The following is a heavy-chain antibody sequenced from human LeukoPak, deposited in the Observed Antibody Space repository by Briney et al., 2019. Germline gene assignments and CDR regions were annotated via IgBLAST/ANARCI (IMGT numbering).Heavy chain of an antibody. CDR3: ARANRVSLYYFDY. J-gene: IGHJ4*02. V-gene: IGHV4-38-2*02. CDR1: GYSISSGYY. Sequence: SETLSLTGTVSGYSISSGYYGGWIRQPPGEWLEWIGSIYHSGSTYYNPSLKSRVTISVDTSKNQLSLKLSSATAADTAVYYCARANRVSLYYFDYWGQGTLVTVSS. CDR2: IYHSGST. D-gene: IGHD5/OR15-5a*01.